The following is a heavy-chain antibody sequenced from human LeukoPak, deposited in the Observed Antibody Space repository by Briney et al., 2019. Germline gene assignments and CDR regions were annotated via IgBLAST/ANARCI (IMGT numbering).Heavy chain of an antibody. CDR3: AREIGGYSNSYFDY. CDR2: IIPIFGTA. D-gene: IGHD4-11*01. Sequence: GASVKVSFKASGGTFSSYAISWVRQAPGQGLEWMGGIIPIFGTANYAQKFQGRVTITADESTSTAYMELSSLRSEDTAVYYCAREIGGYSNSYFDYWGQGTLVTVSS. J-gene: IGHJ4*02. V-gene: IGHV1-69*13. CDR1: GGTFSSYA.